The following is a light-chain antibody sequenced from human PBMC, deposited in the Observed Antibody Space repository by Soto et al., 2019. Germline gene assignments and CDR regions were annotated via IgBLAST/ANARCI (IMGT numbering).Light chain of an antibody. CDR3: QQYNDNWT. Sequence: IQMTQSPSTLSASVGDRVIITCRASQSISSWLAWYQQKPGQTPKLLIYKASTLQSGVPSRFSGSGSGTEFTLAISSLQPDDSATYYCQQYNDNWTFGQGTKVDIK. V-gene: IGKV1-5*03. CDR1: QSISSW. CDR2: KAS. J-gene: IGKJ1*01.